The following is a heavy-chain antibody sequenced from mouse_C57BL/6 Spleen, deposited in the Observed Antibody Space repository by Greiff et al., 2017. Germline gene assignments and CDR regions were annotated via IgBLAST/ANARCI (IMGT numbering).Heavy chain of an antibody. J-gene: IGHJ4*01. Sequence: QVQLQQSGAELARPGASVKMSCKASGYTFTSYTMHWVKQRPGQGLEWIGYINPSSGYTKYNQKFKDKATLTADKSSSTAYMPLCSLTSEDSAVYYCARTRSLGDAMDYWGQGTSVTVSS. CDR3: ARTRSLGDAMDY. V-gene: IGHV1-4*01. CDR2: INPSSGYT. D-gene: IGHD3-3*01. CDR1: GYTFTSYT.